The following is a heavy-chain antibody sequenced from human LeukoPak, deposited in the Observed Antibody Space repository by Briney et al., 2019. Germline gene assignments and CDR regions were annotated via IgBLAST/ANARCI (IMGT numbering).Heavy chain of an antibody. CDR1: QFTLRTYA. D-gene: IGHD1-26*01. J-gene: IGHJ4*02. CDR3: ARVHTERASLPPFDH. V-gene: IGHV3-30*04. CDR2: ITYDGSSK. Sequence: GGSLRLSCETSQFTLRTYAMHWVRQAPGKGLEWVALITYDGSSKYYADSVRGRFSISRDNSKNTLYLEMNSLRRDDTAVYFCARVHTERASLPPFDHWGQGSLVTVSS.